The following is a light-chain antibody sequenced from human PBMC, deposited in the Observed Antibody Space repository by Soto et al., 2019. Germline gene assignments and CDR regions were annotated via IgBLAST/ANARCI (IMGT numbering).Light chain of an antibody. CDR1: QTISSY. Sequence: EIQMTQSPSTLSGSVGDRVTITCRASQTISSYLAWYQQKPGKAPKLLIYGASTLQGGVPSRFSGSGSGTDFTLTISSLEPEDFAVYYCQQRSNWPRTFGQGGKVAI. CDR3: QQRSNWPRT. V-gene: IGKV1-9*01. CDR2: GAS. J-gene: IGKJ1*01.